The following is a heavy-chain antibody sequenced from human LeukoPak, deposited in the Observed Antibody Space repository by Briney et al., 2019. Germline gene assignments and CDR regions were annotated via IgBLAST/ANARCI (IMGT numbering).Heavy chain of an antibody. CDR3: ARPGEMATIDAFDI. D-gene: IGHD5-24*01. CDR2: INPSGGST. V-gene: IGHV1-46*01. Sequence: ASVKVSCKASGYTFTGYYMHWVRQAPGQGLEWMGIINPSGGSTSYAQKFQGRVTMTRDTSTSTVYMELSSLKASDTAMYYCARPGEMATIDAFDIWGQGTMVTVSS. J-gene: IGHJ3*02. CDR1: GYTFTGYY.